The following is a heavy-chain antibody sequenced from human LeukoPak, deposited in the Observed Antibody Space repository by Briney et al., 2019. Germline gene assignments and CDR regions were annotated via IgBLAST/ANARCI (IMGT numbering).Heavy chain of an antibody. D-gene: IGHD2-2*01. V-gene: IGHV4-61*02. CDR3: AIDGTHCESTTCSSWFDP. J-gene: IGHJ5*02. Sequence: SETLSLTCTVSGGSISSVNYYWSWIRQPAGKGLEWIGRIYNTGSTTYNTSLESRVTMSIDTSKNQLSLTLSSVTAADSAVYYCAIDGTHCESTTCSSWFDPWGQGTLVTVSS. CDR1: GGSISSVNYY. CDR2: IYNTGST.